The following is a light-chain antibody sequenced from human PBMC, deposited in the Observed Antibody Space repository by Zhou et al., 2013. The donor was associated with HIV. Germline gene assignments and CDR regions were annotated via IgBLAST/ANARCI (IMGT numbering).Light chain of an antibody. J-gene: IGKJ3*01. Sequence: EIVLTQSPATLSLSPGERATLSCRASHSVNTYLAWYQQKPGQAPRLLIYDASNRATGIPARFSGGGSGTDFTLTISSLEPEDFAVYYCQQRSDWPPLFTFGPGTKVDIK. V-gene: IGKV3-11*01. CDR1: HSVNTY. CDR2: DAS. CDR3: QQRSDWPPLFT.